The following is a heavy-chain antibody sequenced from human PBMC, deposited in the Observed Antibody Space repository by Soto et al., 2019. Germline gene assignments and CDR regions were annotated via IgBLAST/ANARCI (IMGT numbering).Heavy chain of an antibody. Sequence: AGPLRLSCAASGFTFSNYLMSWVRQAPGKELEWVSSISSSGGSTDYADSVKGRFTISRDNSQNTLNLQMNSLRAEDTAIYYCARGWGSPDPWGQGTLVTVSS. D-gene: IGHD7-27*01. CDR1: GFTFSNYL. CDR2: ISSSGGST. CDR3: ARGWGSPDP. J-gene: IGHJ5*02. V-gene: IGHV3-23*01.